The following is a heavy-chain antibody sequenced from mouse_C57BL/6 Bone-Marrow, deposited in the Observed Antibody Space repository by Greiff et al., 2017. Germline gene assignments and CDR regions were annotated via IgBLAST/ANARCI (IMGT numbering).Heavy chain of an antibody. CDR2: INPNNGGT. J-gene: IGHJ4*01. CDR1: GYTFTDYN. CDR3: ARRSWRAMDY. Sequence: VHVKQSGPELVKPGASVKIPCKASGYTFTDYNMDWVKQSHGKSLEWIGDINPNNGGTIYNQKFKGKATLTVDKSSSTAYMELRSLTSEDTAVYYCARRSWRAMDYWGQGTSVTVSS. V-gene: IGHV1-18*01.